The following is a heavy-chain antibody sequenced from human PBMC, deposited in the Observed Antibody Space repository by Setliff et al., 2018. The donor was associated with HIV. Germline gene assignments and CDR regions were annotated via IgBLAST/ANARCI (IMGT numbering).Heavy chain of an antibody. CDR2: INYRGVT. CDR3: ARDSNPAGSPGYEYARRGAFDL. V-gene: IGHV4-59*01. J-gene: IGHJ3*01. CDR1: GGSISTYY. Sequence: ASETLSLTCTVSGGSISTYYWNWIRQSPGTGLEWIGDINYRGVTYYNPSLKSRVTFSLDTSKNQFSLTLTSVTAADTAVYYCARDSNPAGSPGYEYARRGAFDLWGPGTPVTVSP. D-gene: IGHD5-12*01.